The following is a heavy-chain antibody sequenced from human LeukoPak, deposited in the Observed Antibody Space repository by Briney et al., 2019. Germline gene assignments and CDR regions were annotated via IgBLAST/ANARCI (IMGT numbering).Heavy chain of an antibody. CDR3: VRGLPGDRMDV. CDR1: GFIFSNYD. Sequence: GSLRPSCAASGFIFSNYDMHCVRQVTGKGLEWVSLIGTVGDTYYPDSVRGRFTISRENVDNSLYLEVNSLRADDAGAYYCVRGLPGDRMDVWRKGATVSDCS. J-gene: IGHJ6*01. D-gene: IGHD7-27*01. V-gene: IGHV3-13*01. CDR2: IGTVGDT.